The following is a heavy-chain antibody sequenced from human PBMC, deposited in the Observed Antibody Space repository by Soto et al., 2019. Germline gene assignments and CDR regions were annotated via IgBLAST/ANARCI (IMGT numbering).Heavy chain of an antibody. CDR1: GGSISSGDYY. D-gene: IGHD2-15*01. CDR3: ASRGTTTYCSGGRCYARGFDY. V-gene: IGHV4-30-4*01. Sequence: QVQLQESGPGLVKPSQTLSLACTVSGGSISSGDYYWSWIREPPGKGLEWIGYIYYSGSTYYNPSLMRQVTISVDTSQNQFSLKLSSVTAADTAVYYCASRGTTTYCSGGRCYARGFDYWGQGTLVTVSS. J-gene: IGHJ4*02. CDR2: IYYSGST.